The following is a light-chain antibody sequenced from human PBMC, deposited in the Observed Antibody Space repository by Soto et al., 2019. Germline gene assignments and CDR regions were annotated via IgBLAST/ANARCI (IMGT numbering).Light chain of an antibody. CDR3: QQRSNWPRT. CDR1: QSVSSY. CDR2: DAS. V-gene: IGKV3-11*01. Sequence: EIVLTRSPATLSLSPGERATLSCRASQSVSSYLAWYQQKPGQAPRLLIYDASNRATGIPARFSASGSGTDFTLTISSLEPEDFAVYYCQQRSNWPRTFGQGTKVEIK. J-gene: IGKJ1*01.